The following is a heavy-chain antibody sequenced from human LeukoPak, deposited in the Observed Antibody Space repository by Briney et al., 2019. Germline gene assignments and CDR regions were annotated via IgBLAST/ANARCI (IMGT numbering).Heavy chain of an antibody. Sequence: PSETLSLTCTVSGGSISSYYWSWIRQPPGKGLEWIGYIYYSGSTNYNPSLKSRVTISVDTSKNQFSLKLSSVTAADTAVYYCASSPSVTAFDYWGQGTLVTVSS. D-gene: IGHD4-17*01. V-gene: IGHV4-59*01. CDR2: IYYSGST. J-gene: IGHJ4*02. CDR3: ASSPSVTAFDY. CDR1: GGSISSYY.